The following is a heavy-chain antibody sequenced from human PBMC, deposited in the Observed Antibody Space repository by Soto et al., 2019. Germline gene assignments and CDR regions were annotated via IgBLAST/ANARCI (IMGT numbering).Heavy chain of an antibody. CDR2: INPNSGGT. CDR1: GYTFTGYY. CDR3: ARSPRAAAGAVDP. Sequence: QVQLVQSGAEVKKPGASVKVSCKASGYTFTGYYMHWVRQAPGQGLEWMGWINPNSGGTNYAQKIQGRVTMTRDTSISTAYMVLSRLRSDDTAVYYCARSPRAAAGAVDPWGQGTLVTVCS. J-gene: IGHJ5*02. V-gene: IGHV1-2*02. D-gene: IGHD6-13*01.